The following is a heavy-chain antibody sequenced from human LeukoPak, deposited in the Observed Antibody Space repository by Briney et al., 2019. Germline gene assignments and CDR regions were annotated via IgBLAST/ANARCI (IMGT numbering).Heavy chain of an antibody. J-gene: IGHJ4*02. CDR3: AKAPVGHCSGAFCYHFDS. CDR2: ISGDNPGT. Sequence: GGSLRLSCAASGFTFSTYAMSWVRQTPGKGLEWVAAISGDNPGTYHANSVKGRFTISRDNSKNTLHLQMSGLRAEDTARYYCAKAPVGHCSGAFCYHFDSWGQGTLVTVSS. V-gene: IGHV3-23*01. D-gene: IGHD2-15*01. CDR1: GFTFSTYA.